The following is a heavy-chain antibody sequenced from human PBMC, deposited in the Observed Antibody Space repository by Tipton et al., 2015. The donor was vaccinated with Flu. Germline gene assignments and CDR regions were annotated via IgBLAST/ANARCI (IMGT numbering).Heavy chain of an antibody. Sequence: LRLSCTVSGGSISSGGYYWSWIRQHPGKGLEWIGYIYYSGSTYYNPSLKSRVTVSVDTSKNQFSLKLSSVTAADTAVYYCARSRGDYNTYGMDVWGQGTTVTVSS. V-gene: IGHV4-31*02. D-gene: IGHD4-17*01. CDR2: IYYSGST. CDR1: GGSISSGGYY. J-gene: IGHJ6*02. CDR3: ARSRGDYNTYGMDV.